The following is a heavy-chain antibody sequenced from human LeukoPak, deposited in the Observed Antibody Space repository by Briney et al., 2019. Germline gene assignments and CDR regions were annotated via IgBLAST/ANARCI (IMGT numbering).Heavy chain of an antibody. CDR1: DFTFSSYG. Sequence: GGSLRLSCAASDFTFSSYGMHWVRQAPGKGLEWVTFIHYDGSNKYYADSVKGRFTISRDDSKNTLYLQMNSLRAEDTAVYYCAKGPGGIRDSWFDPWGQGTLVTVSS. CDR2: IHYDGSNK. V-gene: IGHV3-30*02. J-gene: IGHJ5*02. D-gene: IGHD1-14*01. CDR3: AKGPGGIRDSWFDP.